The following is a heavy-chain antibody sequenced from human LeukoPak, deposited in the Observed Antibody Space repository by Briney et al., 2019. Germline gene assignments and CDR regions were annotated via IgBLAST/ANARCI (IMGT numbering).Heavy chain of an antibody. J-gene: IGHJ6*02. CDR1: GYTFTSYY. D-gene: IGHD2-2*03. CDR3: ARVGSRDQNPYYYYGMDV. Sequence: ASVKVSCKSSGYTFTSYYMYWVRQAPGQGLEWMGIINPSGGSTSYAQKFQGRVTMTRDTSTSTVYMELSSLRSEDTAVYYCARVGSRDQNPYYYYGMDVWGQGTTVTVSS. CDR2: INPSGGST. V-gene: IGHV1-46*01.